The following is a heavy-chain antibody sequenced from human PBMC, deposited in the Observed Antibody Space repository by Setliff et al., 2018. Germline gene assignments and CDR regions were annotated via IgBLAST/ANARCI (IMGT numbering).Heavy chain of an antibody. V-gene: IGHV4-61*09. CDR2: ISPSGST. J-gene: IGHJ4*01. CDR3: VRPGGTTVVARHFDY. D-gene: IGHD2-15*01. CDR1: GASITSGGFY. Sequence: ASETLSLTCSVSGASITSGGFYWTWIRQPAGKGLEWIGHISPSGSTTYNASVESRVTIAIDTSRNQFSLELRSVTVADTATYYCVRPGGTTVVARHFDYWGSGILVTVSS.